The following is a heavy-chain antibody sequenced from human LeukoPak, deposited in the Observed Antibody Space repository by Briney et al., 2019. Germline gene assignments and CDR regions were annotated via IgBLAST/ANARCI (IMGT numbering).Heavy chain of an antibody. CDR1: GFTFSSYS. J-gene: IGHJ4*02. CDR2: ISSSSSYI. Sequence: GGSRRLSCAASGFTFSSYSMNWVRQAPGKGLEWVSSISSSSSYIYYADSVKGRFTISRDNAKNSLYLQMNSLRAEDTAVYYCARDLTIFGVGGTYYFDYWGQGTLVTVSS. D-gene: IGHD3-3*01. CDR3: ARDLTIFGVGGTYYFDY. V-gene: IGHV3-21*01.